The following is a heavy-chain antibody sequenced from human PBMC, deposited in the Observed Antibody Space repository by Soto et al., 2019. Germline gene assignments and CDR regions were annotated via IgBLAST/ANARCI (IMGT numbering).Heavy chain of an antibody. V-gene: IGHV3-23*01. CDR3: AKIGDLYYYGSGSYLDY. Sequence: EVQLLESGGGLVQPGGSLRLSCGASGFTFNNYAMSWVRQPPGKGLEWISGISGSGSRTYHADSVKGRFTISRDNSKNTLYLQMNSLRAEDTAVYYCAKIGDLYYYGSGSYLDYWGQGTLVTVSS. CDR2: ISGSGSRT. D-gene: IGHD3-10*01. CDR1: GFTFNNYA. J-gene: IGHJ4*02.